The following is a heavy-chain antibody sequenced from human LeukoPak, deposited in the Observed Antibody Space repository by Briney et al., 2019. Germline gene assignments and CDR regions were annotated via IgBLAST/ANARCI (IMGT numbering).Heavy chain of an antibody. V-gene: IGHV4-38-2*02. Sequence: TSETLSLTCTVSGYSISSGYYWGWIRQPPGKGLEWIGSIYHSGSTYYNPSLKSRVTISVDTSKNQFSLKLSSVTAADTAVYYCARHGPYYYGSGSYLEFYFDHWGQGTLVTVSS. D-gene: IGHD3-10*01. CDR1: GYSISSGYY. J-gene: IGHJ4*02. CDR2: IYHSGST. CDR3: ARHGPYYYGSGSYLEFYFDH.